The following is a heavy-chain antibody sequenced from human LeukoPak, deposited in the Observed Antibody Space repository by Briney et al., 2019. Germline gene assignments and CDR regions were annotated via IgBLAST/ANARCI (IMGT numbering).Heavy chain of an antibody. J-gene: IGHJ4*02. CDR3: ARYDVWRTYRAFDY. CDR2: IYYSGST. Sequence: SETLSLTCTVSGGSISSSSYYWGWIRQPPGKGLEWIGSIYYSGSTYYNPSLKSRVTISVDTSKNQFSLKLSSVTAADTAVYYCARYDVWRTYRAFDYWGQGTLVTVSS. CDR1: GGSISSSSYY. D-gene: IGHD3-16*02. V-gene: IGHV4-39*07.